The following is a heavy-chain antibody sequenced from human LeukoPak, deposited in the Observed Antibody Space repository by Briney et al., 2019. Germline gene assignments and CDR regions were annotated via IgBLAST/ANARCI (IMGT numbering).Heavy chain of an antibody. CDR3: ARGYCSTNSCYVGFDL. D-gene: IGHD2-2*01. V-gene: IGHV4-4*07. CDR1: GGSISSYY. CDR2: IYTSGST. J-gene: IGHJ2*01. Sequence: SETLSLTCTVSGGSISSYYWSWIRQPAGKGLEWIGRIYTSGSTNNNPSLKSRVTMSLDTSKNQYSLKLSSVTAADTAVYYCARGYCSTNSCYVGFDLWGRGTLVTVSS.